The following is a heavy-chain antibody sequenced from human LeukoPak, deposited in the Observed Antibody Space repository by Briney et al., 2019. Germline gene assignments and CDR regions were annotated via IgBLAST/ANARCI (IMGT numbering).Heavy chain of an antibody. CDR2: VRPEGTTT. CDR3: ARDLDWILFDY. D-gene: IGHD3-9*01. CDR1: GFTFSTYW. J-gene: IGHJ4*02. V-gene: IGHV3-74*03. Sequence: GGSLRLSCAASGFTFSTYWMHWVRQAPGKGLVWVSRVRPEGTTTAYAVSVKGRFTISRDNAKNTLFLQMNSLSAEDTAVYYCARDLDWILFDYWGQGTLITVSS.